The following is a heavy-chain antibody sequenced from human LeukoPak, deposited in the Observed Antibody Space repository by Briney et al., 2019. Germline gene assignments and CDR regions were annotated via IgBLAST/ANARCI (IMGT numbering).Heavy chain of an antibody. Sequence: PSETLSLTCAVYGGSFSGYYWSWIRQPPGKGLEWIGEINHSGSTNYNPSLKSRVTISVDTSKNQFSLKLSSVTAADTAVYYCARDAEGLTGTENWFDPWGQGTLVTVSS. D-gene: IGHD1/OR15-1a*01. V-gene: IGHV4-34*01. CDR3: ARDAEGLTGTENWFDP. CDR1: GGSFSGYY. J-gene: IGHJ5*02. CDR2: INHSGST.